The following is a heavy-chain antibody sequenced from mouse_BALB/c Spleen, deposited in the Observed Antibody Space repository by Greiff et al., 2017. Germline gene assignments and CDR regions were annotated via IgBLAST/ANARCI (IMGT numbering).Heavy chain of an antibody. Sequence: QVHVKQSGAELVRPGVSVKISCKGSGYTFTDYAMHWVKQSHAKSLEWIGVISTYYGDASYNQKFKGKATMTVDKSSSTAYMELARLTSEDSAIYYCARGYDAYFDYWGQGTTLTVSS. J-gene: IGHJ2*01. D-gene: IGHD2-14*01. CDR1: GYTFTDYA. CDR3: ARGYDAYFDY. V-gene: IGHV1S137*01. CDR2: ISTYYGDA.